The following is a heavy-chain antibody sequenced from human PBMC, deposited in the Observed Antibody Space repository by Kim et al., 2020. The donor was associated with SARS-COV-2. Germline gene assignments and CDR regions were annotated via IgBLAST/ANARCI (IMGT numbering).Heavy chain of an antibody. V-gene: IGHV1-69*04. D-gene: IGHD3-9*01. CDR2: IIPVLGIA. J-gene: IGHJ5*02. CDR3: MRDGGTLTGPHDT. CDR1: GGTFSSYG. Sequence: SVKVSCKASGGTFSSYGISWVRQAPGQGLVWMGRIIPVLGIANYAQKFQGRVTITADKSTSTAYMELSSLRSEDTAVYNCMRDGGTLTGPHDTWGQGTL.